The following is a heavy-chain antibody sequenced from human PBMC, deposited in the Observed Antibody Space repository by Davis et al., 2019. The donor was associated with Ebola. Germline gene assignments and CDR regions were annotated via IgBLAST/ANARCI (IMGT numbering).Heavy chain of an antibody. CDR3: AKGRDIVVVVAATGLDY. CDR1: GFTFSSYG. CDR2: ISYDGSNK. V-gene: IGHV3-30*18. Sequence: GESLKISCAASGFTFSSYGMHWVRQAPGKGLEWVAVISYDGSNKYYADSVKGRFTISRDNSKNTLYLQMNSLRAEDTAVYYCAKGRDIVVVVAATGLDYWGQGTLVTVSS. J-gene: IGHJ4*02. D-gene: IGHD2-15*01.